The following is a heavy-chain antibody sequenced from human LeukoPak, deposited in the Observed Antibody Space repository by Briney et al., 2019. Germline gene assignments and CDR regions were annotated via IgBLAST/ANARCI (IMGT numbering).Heavy chain of an antibody. J-gene: IGHJ3*02. V-gene: IGHV1-2*02. Sequence: ASVKVSCKASGYTFTGYYMHWVRQAPGQGLEWMGWINPNSGGTNYAQKFQGRVTMTRDTSISTAYMELSRLRSDDTAVYYCARLYSTNPHAFDIWGQGTMVTVSS. CDR2: INPNSGGT. D-gene: IGHD2-2*01. CDR1: GYTFTGYY. CDR3: ARLYSTNPHAFDI.